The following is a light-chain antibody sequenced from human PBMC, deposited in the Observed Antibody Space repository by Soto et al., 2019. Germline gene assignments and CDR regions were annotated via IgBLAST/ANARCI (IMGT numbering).Light chain of an antibody. CDR2: AAS. CDR1: ESIARH. J-gene: IGKJ5*01. CDR3: QQTYSTLSIT. Sequence: DIQMTQSPSSLSASVGDRVTITCRASESIARHLNWYQQKPGRAPNLLIYAASSLQNGVPSRFRGGGSGTYFTLTISNLQPEDFATYYCQQTYSTLSITFGQGTRLEIK. V-gene: IGKV1-39*01.